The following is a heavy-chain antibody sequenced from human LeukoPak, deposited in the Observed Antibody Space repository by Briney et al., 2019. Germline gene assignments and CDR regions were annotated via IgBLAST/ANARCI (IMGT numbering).Heavy chain of an antibody. V-gene: IGHV1-18*01. Sequence: ASVKVSCKASGYTFTSYGISWVRQAPGQGLEWMGWISAYNGNTNYDQKLQDRVTMTTDTSTSTGYMELRSMTSDDTAVYYCARDCESGYSSGSFWVCYFYYWGQGTLVTVSS. D-gene: IGHD6-19*01. CDR2: ISAYNGNT. CDR1: GYTFTSYG. J-gene: IGHJ4*02. CDR3: ARDCESGYSSGSFWVCYFYY.